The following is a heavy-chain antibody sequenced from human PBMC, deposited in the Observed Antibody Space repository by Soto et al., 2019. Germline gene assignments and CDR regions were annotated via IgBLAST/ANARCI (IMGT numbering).Heavy chain of an antibody. CDR3: VREGSLYDSSGTNWFDP. CDR2: ISSGITTI. J-gene: IGHJ5*02. D-gene: IGHD3-22*01. Sequence: GGSLRLSCAASGFTFSSYTMNWVRQAPGKGLEWVSYISSGITTIYYADSVKGRFTISRDNAKNSLYLQMNSLRAEDTAVYYCVREGSLYDSSGTNWFDPWGQGTLVTVSS. CDR1: GFTFSSYT. V-gene: IGHV3-48*01.